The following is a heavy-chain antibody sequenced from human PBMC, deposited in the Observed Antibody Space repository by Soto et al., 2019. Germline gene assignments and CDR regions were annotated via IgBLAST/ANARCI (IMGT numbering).Heavy chain of an antibody. V-gene: IGHV1-2*04. Sequence: GASVKVSCKASGYTFTGYYMHWVRQAPGQGLEWMAWINPNSGGTNYAQKFQGWVTMTRDTSISTAYMELSRLRSDDTAVYYCARDLATMDYDYYYGMDVWGQGTTVTVSS. CDR1: GYTFTGYY. J-gene: IGHJ6*02. CDR3: ARDLATMDYDYYYGMDV. D-gene: IGHD5-12*01. CDR2: INPNSGGT.